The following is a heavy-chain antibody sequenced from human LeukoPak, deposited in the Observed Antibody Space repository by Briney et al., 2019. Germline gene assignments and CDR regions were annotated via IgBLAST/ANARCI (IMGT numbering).Heavy chain of an antibody. CDR3: ARDSSYSSGWYEVFGIWDFQH. Sequence: AGGSLRLSCAASGFTFSSYAMHWVRQAPGKGLEWVAVISYDGSNKYYADSVKGRFTTSRDNSKNSLFLQMNSLRAEDTAVYYCARDSSYSSGWYEVFGIWDFQHWGQGTTVTVSS. CDR1: GFTFSSYA. CDR2: ISYDGSNK. D-gene: IGHD6-19*01. V-gene: IGHV3-30-3*01. J-gene: IGHJ6*02.